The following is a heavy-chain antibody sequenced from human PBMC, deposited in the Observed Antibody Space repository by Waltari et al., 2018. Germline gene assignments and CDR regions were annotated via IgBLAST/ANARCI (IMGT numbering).Heavy chain of an antibody. D-gene: IGHD3-16*02. V-gene: IGHV3-9*01. CDR1: GFTFDDYA. CDR2: IILNSGNI. Sequence: EVQLVESGGGLVQPGRSLRLSCAASGFTFDDYAMHWVRQAPGKGLEWVSGIILNSGNIFYADSVKGRFTTSRDNAKNSLYLQMNSLRAEDTALYYCTRGRGYRMYDAFDIWGQGTMVTVSS. J-gene: IGHJ3*02. CDR3: TRGRGYRMYDAFDI.